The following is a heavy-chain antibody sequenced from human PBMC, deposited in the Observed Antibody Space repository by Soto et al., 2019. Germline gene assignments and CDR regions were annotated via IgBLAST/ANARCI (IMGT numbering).Heavy chain of an antibody. J-gene: IGHJ6*02. CDR2: IHYSGST. CDR3: AREAIVVVPAGSDYYYYGMDV. D-gene: IGHD2-2*01. V-gene: IGHV4-61*01. CDR1: GDSVSSGSYY. Sequence: SETLSLTCTVCGDSVSSGSYYGSWILQPPWSGLECIGYIHYSGSTNYNPSLKSRVTISVETSKNQFSLKLTAVTAADTAVYYCAREAIVVVPAGSDYYYYGMDVWGQGTTVTVSS.